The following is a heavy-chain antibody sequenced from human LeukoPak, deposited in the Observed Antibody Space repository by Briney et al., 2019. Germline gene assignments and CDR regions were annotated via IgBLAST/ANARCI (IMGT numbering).Heavy chain of an antibody. CDR1: GFTFSSYW. J-gene: IGHJ4*02. Sequence: GGSLRLSCAASGFTFSSYWMSWVRQAPGKGLEWVANIKQDGSEKYYVDSVKGRFTISRDNAKNSLYLQMNSLRAEDTAVYCCASHDLNCSGGSCYSNWGQGTLVTVSS. V-gene: IGHV3-7*01. CDR2: IKQDGSEK. D-gene: IGHD2-15*01. CDR3: ASHDLNCSGGSCYSN.